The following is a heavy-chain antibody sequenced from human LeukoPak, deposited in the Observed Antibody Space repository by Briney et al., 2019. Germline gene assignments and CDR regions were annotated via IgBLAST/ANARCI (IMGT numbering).Heavy chain of an antibody. Sequence: GGSLRLSCAASGFTFSSYAMSWVRQAPGKGLEWVSAISGSGGSTYYADSVKGRFTISRDNAKNSLYLQMNSLRAEDTAVYYCAKRGTVTTFGHCDYWGQGTLVTVSS. CDR1: GFTFSSYA. V-gene: IGHV3-23*01. J-gene: IGHJ4*02. CDR3: AKRGTVTTFGHCDY. CDR2: ISGSGGST. D-gene: IGHD4-17*01.